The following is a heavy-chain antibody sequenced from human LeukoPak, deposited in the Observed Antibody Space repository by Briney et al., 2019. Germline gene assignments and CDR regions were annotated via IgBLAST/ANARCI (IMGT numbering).Heavy chain of an antibody. Sequence: SSETLSLTCAVYGGSFSGYYWSWIRQPPGKGLEWIGEINHSGSTNYNPSLKSRVTISVDTSKNQFSLKLSSVTAADTAVYYCARGVRYSYGLWGQGTLVTVSS. J-gene: IGHJ4*02. V-gene: IGHV4-34*01. CDR3: ARGVRYSYGL. CDR2: INHSGST. D-gene: IGHD5-18*01. CDR1: GGSFSGYY.